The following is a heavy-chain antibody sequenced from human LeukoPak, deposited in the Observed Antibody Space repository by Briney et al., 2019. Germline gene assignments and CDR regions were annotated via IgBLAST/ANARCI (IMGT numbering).Heavy chain of an antibody. V-gene: IGHV4-34*01. D-gene: IGHD5-18*01. CDR3: ARRGGRGYSYGPYDY. Sequence: SETLSLTCAVYGGSFSGYYWSWIRQPPRKGLEWIGEINHSGSTNYNPSLKSRVTISADTSKNQFSLKLSSVTAADTAVYYCARRGGRGYSYGPYDYWGQGTLVTVSS. CDR1: GGSFSGYY. CDR2: INHSGST. J-gene: IGHJ4*02.